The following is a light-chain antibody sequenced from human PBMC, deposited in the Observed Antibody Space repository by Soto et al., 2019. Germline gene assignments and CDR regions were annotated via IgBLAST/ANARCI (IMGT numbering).Light chain of an antibody. CDR3: NSYTTASTVV. J-gene: IGLJ3*02. CDR1: SSDIGTYNY. Sequence: QSALTQPASVSGSPGQSITISCTGTSSDIGTYNYVSWYQQHPGKAPKLMIYGVSKRPSGIPNRFSGSKSGNTASLTISGPQAEDEADYYCNSYTTASTVVFGGGTKLTVL. CDR2: GVS. V-gene: IGLV2-14*01.